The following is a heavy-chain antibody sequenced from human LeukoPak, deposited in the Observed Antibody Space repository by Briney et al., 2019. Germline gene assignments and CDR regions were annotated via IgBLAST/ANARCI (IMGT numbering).Heavy chain of an antibody. J-gene: IGHJ6*03. CDR3: ARGTRGPVYYYYYIDV. CDR1: GYTFTSYD. Sequence: GASVKVSCKASGYTFTSYDINWVRQATGQGLEWMGWMNPNSGNTGYAQKFQGRVTITRNTSISTAYMELSSLRSEDTAVYYCARGTRGPVYYYYYIDVWGKGTTVTVSS. CDR2: MNPNSGNT. V-gene: IGHV1-8*03.